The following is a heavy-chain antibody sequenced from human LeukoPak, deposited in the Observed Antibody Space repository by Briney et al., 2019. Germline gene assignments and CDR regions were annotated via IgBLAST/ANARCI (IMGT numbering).Heavy chain of an antibody. J-gene: IGHJ4*02. D-gene: IGHD3-22*01. Sequence: PGGSLRLSCAASGFTFSSYAMHWVRQAPGKGLEYVSAISSNGGSTYYANSVKGRFTISRDNSKNTLYLQMGSLRAEDMAVYYCARDMYYYDSSKIDYWGQGTLVTVSS. CDR2: ISSNGGST. CDR3: ARDMYYYDSSKIDY. CDR1: GFTFSSYA. V-gene: IGHV3-64*01.